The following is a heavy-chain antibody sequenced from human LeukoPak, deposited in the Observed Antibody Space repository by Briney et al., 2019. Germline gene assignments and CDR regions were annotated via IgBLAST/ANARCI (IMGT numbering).Heavy chain of an antibody. CDR3: ARDLVGATGYFDH. CDR2: IWYDGSNK. J-gene: IGHJ4*02. V-gene: IGHV3-33*01. D-gene: IGHD1-26*01. Sequence: TGGSLRLSCAASGSTFSSYGMHWVRQAPGKGLEWVAVIWYDGSNKYYADSVKGRFTISRDNSKNTLYLQMNSLRAEDTAVYYCARDLVGATGYFDHWGQGTLVTVSS. CDR1: GSTFSSYG.